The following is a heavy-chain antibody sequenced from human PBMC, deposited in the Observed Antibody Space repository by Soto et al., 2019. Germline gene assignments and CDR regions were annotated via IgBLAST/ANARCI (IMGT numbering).Heavy chain of an antibody. CDR3: ARNGGGYNILTDYYYGMDV. Sequence: PGESLKISCKGSGYSFTSYWIGWVRQMPGKGLEWMGIIYPGDSDTRYSPSFQGQVTISADKSISTAYLQWSSLKASDTAMYYCARNGGGYNILTDYYYGMDVWGQGTTVTVSS. V-gene: IGHV5-51*01. D-gene: IGHD3-9*01. CDR1: GYSFTSYW. J-gene: IGHJ6*02. CDR2: IYPGDSDT.